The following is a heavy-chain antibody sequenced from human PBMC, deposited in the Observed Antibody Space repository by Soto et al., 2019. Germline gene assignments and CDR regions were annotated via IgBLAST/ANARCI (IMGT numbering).Heavy chain of an antibody. CDR3: AIVGSTGSYGWFDP. J-gene: IGHJ5*02. CDR1: GGSVNIANYY. V-gene: IGHV4-61*01. D-gene: IGHD3-22*01. Sequence: QVQLQESGPGLVKPSETLSLTCTVSGGSVNIANYYWSWIQQPPGKRLQWIGDIFYSGNSGSTNYYTALASRSTISVDTSKNQFSLKLSSVPDAYTPLYYCAIVGSTGSYGWFDPWGQGTLVTVYS. CDR2: IFYSGNSGST.